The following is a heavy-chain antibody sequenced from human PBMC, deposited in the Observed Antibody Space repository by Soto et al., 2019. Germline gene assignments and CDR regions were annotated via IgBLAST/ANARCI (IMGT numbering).Heavy chain of an antibody. D-gene: IGHD6-19*01. CDR2: VYHDGTN. CDR3: ARDKGIAVVGFFRKDPYCGLDV. CDR1: GASIDDRGHH. V-gene: IGHV4-39*02. Sequence: QLKESGPGQVSPSETLSLTCSVSGASIDDRGHHWSWLRRSPGRGLEWLGSVYHDGTNYYNPSLKTCVSVSVDTAENQFSLKLSSVTAADTAVYFCARDKGIAVVGFFRKDPYCGLDVWGPGTTVTVSS. J-gene: IGHJ6*02.